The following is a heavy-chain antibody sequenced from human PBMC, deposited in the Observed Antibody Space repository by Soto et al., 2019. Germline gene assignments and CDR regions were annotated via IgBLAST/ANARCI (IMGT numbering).Heavy chain of an antibody. CDR3: AREQQLAFDN. J-gene: IGHJ4*02. CDR1: GFTFSSYS. V-gene: IGHV3-48*01. Sequence: EVQLVESGGGLVQPGGSLRLSCAASGFTFSSYSFNWVRQALGKGLEWLSYIGSSSTTIYYADSVKGRFIISRDNAKNSLYLQMNSLRPEDTAVYYCAREQQLAFDNWGQGTRVTVSS. D-gene: IGHD6-13*01. CDR2: IGSSSTTI.